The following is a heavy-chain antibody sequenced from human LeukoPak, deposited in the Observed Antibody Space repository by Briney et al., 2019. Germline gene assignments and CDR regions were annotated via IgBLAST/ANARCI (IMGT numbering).Heavy chain of an antibody. CDR2: INHSGST. V-gene: IGHV4-34*01. J-gene: IGHJ6*03. CDR3: ARHGVGAAGGYYYMDV. D-gene: IGHD1-26*01. CDR1: GGSFSGYY. Sequence: SETLSLTCAAYGGSFSGYYWSWIRQPPGKGLEWIGEINHSGSTNYNPSLKSRVTISVDTSKNQFSLKLSSVTAADTAVYYCARHGVGAAGGYYYMDVWGKGTTVTISS.